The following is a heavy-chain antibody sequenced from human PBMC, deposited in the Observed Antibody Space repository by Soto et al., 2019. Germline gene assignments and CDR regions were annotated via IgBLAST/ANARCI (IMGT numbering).Heavy chain of an antibody. D-gene: IGHD3-22*01. CDR1: GYTFTSAA. CDR3: ARVTDYFDTIGYSREYFQR. CDR2: INAGNGNT. Sequence: GASLKVSCKASGYTFTSAAMHWLRQAAGQRPECMGWINAGNGNTKYSQKFQGRVTITRDISASTVYMEMSSLKSEDTAVYFCARVTDYFDTIGYSREYFQRWGQRTRVAVSS. J-gene: IGHJ1*01. V-gene: IGHV1-3*01.